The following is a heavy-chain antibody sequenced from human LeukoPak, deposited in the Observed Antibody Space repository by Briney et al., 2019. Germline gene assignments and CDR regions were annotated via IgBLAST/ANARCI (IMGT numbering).Heavy chain of an antibody. CDR2: ISWNSGSI. CDR3: ARGVGYSGYVDY. V-gene: IGHV3-9*01. Sequence: PGGSLRLSCAASGFTFDDYAMHWVRQAPGKGLEWVSGISWNSGSIGYADSVKGRFTISRDNAKNSLYLQMNSLRAEDTAVYYCARGVGYSGYVDYWGQGTLVTVSS. D-gene: IGHD5-12*01. J-gene: IGHJ4*02. CDR1: GFTFDDYA.